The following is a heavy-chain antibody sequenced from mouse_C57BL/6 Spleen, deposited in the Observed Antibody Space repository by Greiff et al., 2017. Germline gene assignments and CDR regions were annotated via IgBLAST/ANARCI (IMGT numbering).Heavy chain of an antibody. CDR2: IYPGDGDT. J-gene: IGHJ4*01. D-gene: IGHD2-4*01. CDR1: GYAFSSYW. Sequence: QVQLQQSGAELVKPGASVKISCKASGYAFSSYWMNWVKQRHGKGLEWIGQIYPGDGDTNYNGKFKGKATMTADKSSSTAYMQLSSLTSEDSAVYFCARGRTYDYDEGGDALDYWGQGASVTVSS. V-gene: IGHV1-80*01. CDR3: ARGRTYDYDEGGDALDY.